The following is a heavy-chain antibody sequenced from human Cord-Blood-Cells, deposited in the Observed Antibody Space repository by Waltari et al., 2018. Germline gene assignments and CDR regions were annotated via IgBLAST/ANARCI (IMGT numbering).Heavy chain of an antibody. CDR1: GGSFSGYY. D-gene: IGHD5-18*01. Sequence: QVQLQQWGAGLLKPSETLSLTCAVYGGSFSGYYWSWIRQPPGKGLEWIGEINHSGSTNYNPSLKSRGTISVDTSKNQFSLRLSSVTAADTAVYYCARAAMVTWYFDLWGRGTLVTVSS. CDR2: INHSGST. CDR3: ARAAMVTWYFDL. V-gene: IGHV4-34*01. J-gene: IGHJ2*01.